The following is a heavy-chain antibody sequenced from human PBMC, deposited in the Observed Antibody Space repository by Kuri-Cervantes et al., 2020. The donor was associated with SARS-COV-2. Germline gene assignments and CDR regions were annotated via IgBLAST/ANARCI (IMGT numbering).Heavy chain of an antibody. CDR3: TTLIDY. J-gene: IGHJ4*02. V-gene: IGHV3-73*01. CDR1: GFTFSNAW. Sequence: GESLKISCAASGFTFSNAWMSWVRQAPGKGLEWVGRVRGKVNNYATAYAASVKGRFTISRDDSKNMAYLQMNSLKTEDTAVYCCTTLIDYWGQGALVTVSS. CDR2: VRGKVNNYAT.